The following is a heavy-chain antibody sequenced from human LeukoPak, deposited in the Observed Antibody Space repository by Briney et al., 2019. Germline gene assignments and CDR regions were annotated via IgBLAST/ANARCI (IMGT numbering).Heavy chain of an antibody. D-gene: IGHD1-26*01. CDR3: ARLGGRLLDRLAEY. CDR1: VDSVTGYE. V-gene: IGHV1-2*02. CDR2: INPNSGGT. J-gene: IGHJ4*02. Sequence: ASVKVPCKASVDSVTGYEMLWVRQAPGQGIKWMGWINPNSGGTNYAQKFQGRVTMTRDTSISTAYMELSRLRSDDTAVYYCARLGGRLLDRLAEYWGQGTLVTVSS.